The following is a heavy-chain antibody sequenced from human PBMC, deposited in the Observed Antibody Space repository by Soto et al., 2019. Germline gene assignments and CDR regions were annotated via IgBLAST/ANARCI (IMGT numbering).Heavy chain of an antibody. D-gene: IGHD1-1*01. CDR3: ARQYRAYYYGMDV. CDR2: IYPGDSDT. Sequence: PGESLKISCKGSGYSFTSYWIGWVRQMPGKGLEWMGIIYPGDSDTRYSPSLQGQVTISADKSISTAYLQWSSLKASDTAMYYCARQYRAYYYGMDVWGQGTTVTVS. J-gene: IGHJ6*02. V-gene: IGHV5-51*01. CDR1: GYSFTSYW.